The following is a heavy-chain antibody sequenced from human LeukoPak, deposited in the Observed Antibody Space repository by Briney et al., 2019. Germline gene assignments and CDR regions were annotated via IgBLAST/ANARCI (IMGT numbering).Heavy chain of an antibody. CDR2: ISAYNGNT. J-gene: IGHJ4*02. V-gene: IGHV1-18*01. CDR3: ARGLLAVDSSGFDY. Sequence: ASVKVSCKASGYTFTSYGISWVRQAPGQGLEWMGWISAYNGNTNYAQKLQGRVTMTTDTSTSTAYMELSSLRSEDTAVYYCARGLLAVDSSGFDYWGQGTLVTVSS. CDR1: GYTFTSYG. D-gene: IGHD3-22*01.